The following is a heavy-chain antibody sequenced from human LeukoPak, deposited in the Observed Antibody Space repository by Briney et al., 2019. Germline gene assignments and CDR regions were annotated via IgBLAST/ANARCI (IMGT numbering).Heavy chain of an antibody. Sequence: PGGSLRLSCAASGFTFSNYGMHWVRQAPGKGLEWVAFIRYDGSNKYYADSVKGRFTISRDNSKNTLYLQMNSLRAEDTAVYYCANGYSSSWYFPHFDYWGQGTLVTVSS. CDR2: IRYDGSNK. CDR1: GFTFSNYG. CDR3: ANGYSSSWYFPHFDY. D-gene: IGHD6-13*01. J-gene: IGHJ4*02. V-gene: IGHV3-30*02.